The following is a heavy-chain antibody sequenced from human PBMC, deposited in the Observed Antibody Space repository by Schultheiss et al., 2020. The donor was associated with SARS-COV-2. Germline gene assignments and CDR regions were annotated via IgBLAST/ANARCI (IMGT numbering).Heavy chain of an antibody. CDR2: IYWDDDK. D-gene: IGHD3-22*01. V-gene: IGHV2-5*02. Sequence: SGPTLVKPTETLTLTCTVSGFSLSNARMGVSWIRQPPGKALEWLALIYWDDDKRYSPSLKSRLTITKDTSKNQVVLTMTNMDPVDTATYYCAHSESYYYDSSGYYYFDYWGQGNLVTVSS. CDR3: AHSESYYYDSSGYYYFDY. J-gene: IGHJ4*02. CDR1: GFSLSNARMG.